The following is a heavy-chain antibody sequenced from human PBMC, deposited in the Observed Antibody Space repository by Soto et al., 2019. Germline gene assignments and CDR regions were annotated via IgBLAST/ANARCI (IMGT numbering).Heavy chain of an antibody. CDR3: ARARGVWYYYGMDV. J-gene: IGHJ6*02. D-gene: IGHD3-10*01. CDR1: GGSFSGYY. Sequence: SETLSLTCAVYGGSFSGYYWSWIRQPPGKGLEWIGEINHSGSTNYNPSLKSRVTISVDTSKNQFSLKLSSVTAADTAVYYCARARGVWYYYGMDVWCQGTTVTVSS. V-gene: IGHV4-34*01. CDR2: INHSGST.